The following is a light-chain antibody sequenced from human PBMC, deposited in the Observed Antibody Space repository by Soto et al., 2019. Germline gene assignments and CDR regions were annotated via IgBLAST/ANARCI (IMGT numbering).Light chain of an antibody. CDR3: QQSYSTPLT. V-gene: IGKV1-39*01. CDR1: QSISSY. J-gene: IGKJ1*01. CDR2: AAS. Sequence: DIQMTQSPSSLSASVGARVTITCRASQSISSYLNWYQQKPGKAPKLLIYAASSLQSGVPSRFSGIGSGTDFTLTISSLQPEDGATYDGQQSYSTPLTFGQGTKVDIK.